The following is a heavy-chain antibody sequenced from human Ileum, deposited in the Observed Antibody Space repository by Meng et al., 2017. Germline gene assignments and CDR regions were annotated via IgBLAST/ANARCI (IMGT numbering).Heavy chain of an antibody. CDR1: GFTFSTYV. CDR2: ITGSGGST. V-gene: IGHV3-23*01. CDR3: AKSLRSNYYYALDV. J-gene: IGHJ6*02. Sequence: GGSLRLSCAASGFTFSTYVMSWVRQAPGKGLEWVSGITGSGGSTHYADSVKGRFTISRDNSKNTLFLQMNSLRAEDTAVYFCAKSLRSNYYYALDVWGQGTTVTVSS. D-gene: IGHD2/OR15-2a*01.